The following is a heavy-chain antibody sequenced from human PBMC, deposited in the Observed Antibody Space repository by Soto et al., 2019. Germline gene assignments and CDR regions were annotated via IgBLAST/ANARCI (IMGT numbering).Heavy chain of an antibody. CDR1: GYTLTELS. Sequence: ASVKVSCKVSGYTLTELSMHWVRQAPGKGLEWMGGFDPEDGETIYAQKFQGRVTMTEDTSTDTAYMELSSLRSEDTAVYYCATFTCSSTSCYEATFDYWGQGTLVTVSS. D-gene: IGHD2-2*01. J-gene: IGHJ4*02. V-gene: IGHV1-24*01. CDR2: FDPEDGET. CDR3: ATFTCSSTSCYEATFDY.